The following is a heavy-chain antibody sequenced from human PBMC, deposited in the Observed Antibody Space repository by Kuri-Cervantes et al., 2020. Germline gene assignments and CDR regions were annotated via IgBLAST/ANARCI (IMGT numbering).Heavy chain of an antibody. Sequence: ASVKVSCKASGYTYTSYAMHWVRQAPGQRLEWMGWINAGNGNTKYSQKFQGRVTITRDTSASTAYMELSSLRSEDTAVYYCARGPSRGWFDPWGQGTLVTVSS. CDR1: GYTYTSYA. D-gene: IGHD3-10*01. CDR2: INAGNGNT. CDR3: ARGPSRGWFDP. V-gene: IGHV1-3*01. J-gene: IGHJ5*02.